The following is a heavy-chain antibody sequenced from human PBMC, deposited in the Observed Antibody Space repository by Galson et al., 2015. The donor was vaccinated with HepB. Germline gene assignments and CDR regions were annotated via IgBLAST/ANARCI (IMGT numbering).Heavy chain of an antibody. D-gene: IGHD5-12*01. V-gene: IGHV4-39*07. J-gene: IGHJ5*02. CDR3: ARELSGYDFGVGWFDP. CDR1: GGSISSTSSY. Sequence: SETLSLTCTVSGGSISSTSSYRGWIRQPPGMGLEWVGSIYYSGGTHYNPSLKSRVTISLDTSKNQFSLKLSSLTAADTAVYYCARELSGYDFGVGWFDPWGQGTLVTVSS. CDR2: IYYSGGT.